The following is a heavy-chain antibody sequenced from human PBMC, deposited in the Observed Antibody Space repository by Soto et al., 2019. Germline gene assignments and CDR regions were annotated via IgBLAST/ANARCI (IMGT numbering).Heavy chain of an antibody. J-gene: IGHJ6*02. CDR2: ISWNSGSI. CDR3: AKDIGDSSSWYYYYGMDV. D-gene: IGHD6-13*01. V-gene: IGHV3-9*01. Sequence: GGSLRLSCAASGFTFDDYAMHWVRQAPGKGLEWVSGISWNSGSIGYADSAKGRFTISRDNAKNSLYLQMNSLRAEDTALYYCAKDIGDSSSWYYYYGMDVWGQGTTVTVSS. CDR1: GFTFDDYA.